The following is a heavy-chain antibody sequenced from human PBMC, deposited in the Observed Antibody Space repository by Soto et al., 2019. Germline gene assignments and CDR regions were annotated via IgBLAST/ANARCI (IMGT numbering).Heavy chain of an antibody. D-gene: IGHD3-22*01. CDR3: ARRRAGSGYYFDR. Sequence: QVQLVESGGGVVQPGGSLRLSCVASGFTFSTYAIHWVRQAPGKGLEWVALVSVDGSLEYYADSVKGRSTVSRDNSKSTLYFHMTSLSPEDTAFYYCARRRAGSGYYFDRCGEGPLVTVSS. CDR1: GFTFSTYA. J-gene: IGHJ4*02. CDR2: VSVDGSLE. V-gene: IGHV3-30-3*01.